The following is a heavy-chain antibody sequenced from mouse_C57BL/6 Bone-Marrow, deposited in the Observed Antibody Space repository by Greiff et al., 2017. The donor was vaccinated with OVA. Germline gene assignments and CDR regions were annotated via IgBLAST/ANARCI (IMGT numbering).Heavy chain of an antibody. CDR1: GYTFTSYW. CDR3: AREGLPAWFAY. D-gene: IGHD2-2*01. Sequence: QVQLQQPGAELVKPGASVKLSCKASGYTFTSYWMHWVKQRPGQGLEWIGMIHPNSGSTNYNEKFKSKATLTVDKSTSTAYMQLSSLTSEDSACYYCAREGLPAWFAYWGQGTLVTVSA. J-gene: IGHJ3*01. CDR2: IHPNSGST. V-gene: IGHV1-64*01.